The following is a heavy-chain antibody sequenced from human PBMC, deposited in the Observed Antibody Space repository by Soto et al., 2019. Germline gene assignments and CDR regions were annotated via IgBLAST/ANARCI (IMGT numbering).Heavy chain of an antibody. V-gene: IGHV4-59*01. D-gene: IGHD3-22*01. Sequence: SSETLSLTCRVSGGSISNDYWTWIRQPPGKGLEWIGYIYKGGSINYNPSLKSRVTISVDTSNNQFSLKLSSVTAADTAVYYCARGIYDSSGSNPNLDDWGQGTLVT. CDR2: IYKGGSI. CDR3: ARGIYDSSGSNPNLDD. J-gene: IGHJ4*02. CDR1: GGSISNDY.